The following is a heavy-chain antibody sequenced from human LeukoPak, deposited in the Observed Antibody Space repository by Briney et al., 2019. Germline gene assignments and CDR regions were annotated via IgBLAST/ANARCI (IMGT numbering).Heavy chain of an antibody. CDR2: ISGSGGST. CDR1: GFTFSSYA. V-gene: IGHV3-23*01. D-gene: IGHD3-22*01. J-gene: IGHJ3*02. Sequence: GGSLRLSCAASGFTFSSYAMSWVRQAPGKGLEWVSAISGSGGSTYYADSVKGRFTISRDNAKNSLYLQMNSLRAEDTAVYYCARVVDYDSSGYPRINDAFDIWGQGTMVTVSS. CDR3: ARVVDYDSSGYPRINDAFDI.